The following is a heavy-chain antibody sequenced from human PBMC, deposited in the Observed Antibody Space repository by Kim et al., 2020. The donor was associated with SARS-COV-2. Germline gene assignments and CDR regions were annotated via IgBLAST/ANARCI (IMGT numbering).Heavy chain of an antibody. CDR2: ISAYNGNT. Sequence: ASVKVSCKASGYTFTSYGISWVRQAPGQGLEWMGWISAYNGNTNYAQKLQGRVTMTTDTSTSTAYMELRSLRSDDTAVYYCARKRSPPRQWPHWFDPWGQGTLVTVSS. V-gene: IGHV1-18*04. D-gene: IGHD6-19*01. J-gene: IGHJ5*02. CDR1: GYTFTSYG. CDR3: ARKRSPPRQWPHWFDP.